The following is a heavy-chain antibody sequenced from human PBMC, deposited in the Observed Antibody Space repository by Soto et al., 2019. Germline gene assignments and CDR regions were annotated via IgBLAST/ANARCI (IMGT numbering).Heavy chain of an antibody. CDR1: GFTFSNYE. D-gene: IGHD6-13*01. CDR3: ARESAAGILDY. CDR2: MSSSGTTM. J-gene: IGHJ4*02. Sequence: GGSLRLSCATSGFTFSNYEMNWVRQAPGKGLEWVSYMSSSGTTMYYADSVKGRFTISRDNAKNSLYLQMNTLRAEDTAVYYCARESAAGILDYWGLGTLVTVSS. V-gene: IGHV3-48*03.